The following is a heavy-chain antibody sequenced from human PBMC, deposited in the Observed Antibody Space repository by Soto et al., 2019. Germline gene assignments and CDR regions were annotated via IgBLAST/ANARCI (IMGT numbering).Heavy chain of an antibody. CDR1: GFTMSSYW. Sequence: GGSLRLSCAASGFTMSSYWMSWVRQAPGKGPQWVANIKQDGSEKYYVDSVKGRFTISRDNAKNSLYLQMNSLRTEDTAVYYCARVAIPIARNDYWGQGTLVTVSS. D-gene: IGHD6-13*01. CDR3: ARVAIPIARNDY. J-gene: IGHJ4*02. V-gene: IGHV3-7*03. CDR2: IKQDGSEK.